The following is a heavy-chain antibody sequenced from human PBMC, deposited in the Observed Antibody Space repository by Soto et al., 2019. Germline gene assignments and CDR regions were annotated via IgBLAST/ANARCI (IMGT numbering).Heavy chain of an antibody. CDR3: ANLTSGYGGHRYGHYV. CDR1: GVTFSTYS. V-gene: IGHV3-23*01. Sequence: EGARRLSWGGSGVTFSTYSKSGVRHAPGKGLEWISALHERGSSPYYADSVKGRFTISRDNAKNTLYLQMHSLRAEDTAVDYCANLTSGYGGHRYGHYVSGQRTT. D-gene: IGHD4-17*01. CDR2: LHERGSSP. J-gene: IGHJ6*01.